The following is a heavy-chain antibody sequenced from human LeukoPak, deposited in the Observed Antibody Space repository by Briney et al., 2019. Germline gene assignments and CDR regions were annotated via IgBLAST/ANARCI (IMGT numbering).Heavy chain of an antibody. CDR3: AKETGSGGYYEYYFDY. CDR2: ISYDGSNK. D-gene: IGHD3-10*01. Sequence: PGGSLRLSCVASGFTFSTYGMHWVRQAPGKGLEWVAVISYDGSNKYYADSVKGRFTISRDNSKNTLYLQMNSLRAEDTAVYYCAKETGSGGYYEYYFDYWGQGTLVTVSS. V-gene: IGHV3-30*18. J-gene: IGHJ4*02. CDR1: GFTFSTYG.